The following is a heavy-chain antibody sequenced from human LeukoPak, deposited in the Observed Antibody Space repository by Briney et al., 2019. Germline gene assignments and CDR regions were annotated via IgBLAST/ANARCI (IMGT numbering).Heavy chain of an antibody. Sequence: SETLSPTCTVSGGSISSGGYYWSWIRQHPGKGLEWIGYIYYSGSTYYNPSLKSRVTISVDTSKNQFSLKLSSVTAADTAVYYCARDLYSGYDFYQFDPWGQGTLVTVSS. CDR1: GGSISSGGYY. J-gene: IGHJ5*02. V-gene: IGHV4-31*03. D-gene: IGHD5-12*01. CDR3: ARDLYSGYDFYQFDP. CDR2: IYYSGST.